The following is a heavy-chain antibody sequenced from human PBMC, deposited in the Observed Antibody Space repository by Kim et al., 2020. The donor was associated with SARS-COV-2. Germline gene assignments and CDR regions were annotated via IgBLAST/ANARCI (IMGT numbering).Heavy chain of an antibody. D-gene: IGHD3-10*01. CDR2: ISWNSGSI. Sequence: GGSLRLSCAASGFTFDDYAMHWVRQAPGKGLEWVSGISWNSGSICYADSVKGRFTISRDNAKNSLYLQMNSLRAEDTALYYCAKVFGSGCYYQYYYYYGMDVWGKGTTVTVS. CDR3: AKVFGSGCYYQYYYYYGMDV. CDR1: GFTFDDYA. J-gene: IGHJ6*04. V-gene: IGHV3-9*01.